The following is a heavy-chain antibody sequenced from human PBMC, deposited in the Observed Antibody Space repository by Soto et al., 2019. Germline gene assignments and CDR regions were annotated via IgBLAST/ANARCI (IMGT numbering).Heavy chain of an antibody. CDR1: GFIFSEYA. CDR2: LSGSGGTT. Sequence: PGGSLRLSCTVSGFIFSEYAITWVRQAPGKGLEWVSTLSGSGGTTYYADSVKGRFTISRDNFKNTLYLQMNSLRAEDTAVYYCARGYSYTQPVFDYWGLGTLVTVSS. D-gene: IGHD5-18*01. V-gene: IGHV3-23*01. J-gene: IGHJ4*02. CDR3: ARGYSYTQPVFDY.